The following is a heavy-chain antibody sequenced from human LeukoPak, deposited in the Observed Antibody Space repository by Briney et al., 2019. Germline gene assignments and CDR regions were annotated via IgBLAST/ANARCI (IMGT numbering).Heavy chain of an antibody. CDR1: GFTFSSYA. CDR2: ISGSGGST. V-gene: IGHV3-23*01. Sequence: GGSLRLSCAASGFTFSSYAMSWVRQAPGKGLEWVSAISGSGGSTYYADSVKGRFTISRDNSKNTLYLQMNSVRAEDTAVYYCARTCTNGVCYYYWGQGTLVTVSS. D-gene: IGHD2-8*01. J-gene: IGHJ4*02. CDR3: ARTCTNGVCYYY.